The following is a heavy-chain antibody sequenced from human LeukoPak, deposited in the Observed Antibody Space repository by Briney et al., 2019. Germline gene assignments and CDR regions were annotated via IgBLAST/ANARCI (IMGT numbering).Heavy chain of an antibody. V-gene: IGHV4-4*07. CDR1: GGSISSYY. D-gene: IGHD5-18*01. CDR3: AREVWIQLWLGWFDP. J-gene: IGHJ5*02. Sequence: SETLSLTCTVSGGSISSYYWSWIRQPAGMGLEWIGRIYTSGSTNYNPSLKSRVTMSVDTSKNQFSLKLSSVTAADTAVYYCAREVWIQLWLGWFDPWGQGTLVTVSS. CDR2: IYTSGST.